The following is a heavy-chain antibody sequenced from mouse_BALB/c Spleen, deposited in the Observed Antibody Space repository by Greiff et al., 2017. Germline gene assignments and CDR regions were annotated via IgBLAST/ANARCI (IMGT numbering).Heavy chain of an antibody. D-gene: IGHD2-1*01. CDR2: IDPANGNT. J-gene: IGHJ4*01. Sequence: EVKLQQSGAELVKPGASVKLSCTASGFNIKDTYMHWVKQRPEQGLEWIGRIDPANGNTKYDPKFQGKATITADTSSNTAYLQLSSLTSEDTAVYYCAREGYGNYDAMDYWGQGTSVTVSS. CDR3: AREGYGNYDAMDY. V-gene: IGHV14-3*02. CDR1: GFNIKDTY.